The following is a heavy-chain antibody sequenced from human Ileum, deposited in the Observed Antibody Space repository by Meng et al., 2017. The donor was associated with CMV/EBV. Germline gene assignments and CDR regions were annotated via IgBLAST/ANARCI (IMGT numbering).Heavy chain of an antibody. V-gene: IGHV1-2*02. CDR2: LDPNTGDT. D-gene: IGHD2-2*01. Sequence: TGTYIAWVRQAPGRGLEWMGWLDPNTGDTKYAQKFQGRITMTRDTSISTTYMGLSRLRSDDAAVYFCAREESVLLIPAAYNWFDPWGQGTLVTVSS. J-gene: IGHJ5*02. CDR3: AREESVLLIPAAYNWFDP. CDR1: TGTY.